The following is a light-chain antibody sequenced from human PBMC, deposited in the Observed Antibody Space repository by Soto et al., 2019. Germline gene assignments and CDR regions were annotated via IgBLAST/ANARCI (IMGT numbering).Light chain of an antibody. CDR2: GNS. CDR3: QSYDSSLSHWL. V-gene: IGLV1-40*01. Sequence: QSVLTQPPAVSEAPGQRVTISCSGTSSNIGAGYDVHWYQQLPGTAPKLLIYGNSNRLSGVPDRFSGSKSGTSASLAITGLQAEDEADYYCQSYDSSLSHWLFGGGTKLTVL. J-gene: IGLJ3*02. CDR1: SSNIGAGYD.